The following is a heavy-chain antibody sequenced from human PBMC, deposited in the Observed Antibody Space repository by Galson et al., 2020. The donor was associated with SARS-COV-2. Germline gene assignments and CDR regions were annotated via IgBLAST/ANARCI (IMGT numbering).Heavy chain of an antibody. V-gene: IGHV3-30-3*01. D-gene: IGHD6-13*01. CDR1: GFTFSSYA. Sequence: TGGSLSLSCAVSGFTFSSYAMHWVRQAPGKGLEWVAVISYDGSNTYYADSVKGRFTISRDNSKNTLYLQMNSLRAADTAVYYCARGRSGASIAAAGLFDYWGQGTLVAVSS. CDR2: ISYDGSNT. J-gene: IGHJ4*02. CDR3: ARGRSGASIAAAGLFDY.